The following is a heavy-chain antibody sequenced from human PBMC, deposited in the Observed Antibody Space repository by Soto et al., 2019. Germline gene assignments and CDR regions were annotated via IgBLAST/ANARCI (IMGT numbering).Heavy chain of an antibody. V-gene: IGHV4-59*01. CDR1: GDSIGNYF. CDR2: ISDSGRT. CDR3: AGEMGYNYESRGHFDS. D-gene: IGHD5-18*01. Sequence: QVQLQESGPGLVKPSETLSLTCSVSGDSIGNYFWSWIRQPPGKGLQWIGYISDSGRTNYSPSLKSRVTMSVDTSKNRFSLDLTSVTAADTAVYYCAGEMGYNYESRGHFDSWGQGTLVTVSS. J-gene: IGHJ4*02.